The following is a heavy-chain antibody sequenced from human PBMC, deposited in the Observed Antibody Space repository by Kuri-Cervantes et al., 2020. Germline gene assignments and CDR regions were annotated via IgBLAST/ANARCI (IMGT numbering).Heavy chain of an antibody. CDR1: GFTVSSNY. CDR3: AKEDCTNGVCYIGYFDY. CDR2: IYSGGST. J-gene: IGHJ4*02. Sequence: GESLKISCAASGFTVSSNYMSWVRQAPGKGLERVSVIYSGGSTYYADSVKGRFTISRDNSKNTLYLQMNSLRAEDTAVYYCAKEDCTNGVCYIGYFDYWGQGTLVTVSS. D-gene: IGHD2-8*01. V-gene: IGHV3-66*02.